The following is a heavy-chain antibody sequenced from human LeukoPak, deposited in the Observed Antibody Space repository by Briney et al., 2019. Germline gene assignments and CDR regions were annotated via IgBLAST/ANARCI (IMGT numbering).Heavy chain of an antibody. CDR1: GYTFTSYG. V-gene: IGHV1-3*01. CDR2: INAGNGNT. D-gene: IGHD6-19*01. J-gene: IGHJ4*02. CDR3: AREMGGWNYFDY. Sequence: GASVKVSCKASGYTFTSYGISWVRQAPGQGLEWMGWINAGNGNTKYSQKFQGRVTITRDTSASTAYMELSSLRSEDTAVYYCAREMGGWNYFDYWGQGTLVTVSS.